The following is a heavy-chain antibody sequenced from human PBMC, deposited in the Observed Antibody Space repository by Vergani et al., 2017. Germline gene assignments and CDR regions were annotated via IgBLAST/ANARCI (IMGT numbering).Heavy chain of an antibody. CDR3: ARGRLKIEGVTSNWFDP. D-gene: IGHD1-26*01. CDR1: GYTFTTYG. CDR2: ISASNGNT. Sequence: QVQLVQSGTEVKKPGASVKVSCKASGYTFTTYGISWVRQAPGQGLEWMGWISASNGNTNYAQKLLGRVTMTTDRSKSTAYMELRSLRSDDTAVYYCARGRLKIEGVTSNWFDPWGQGTLVTVSS. J-gene: IGHJ5*02. V-gene: IGHV1-18*01.